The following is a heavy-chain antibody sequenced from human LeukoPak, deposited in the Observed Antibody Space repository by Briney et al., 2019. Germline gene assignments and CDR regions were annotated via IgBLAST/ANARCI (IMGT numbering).Heavy chain of an antibody. J-gene: IGHJ4*02. V-gene: IGHV3-64*01. CDR2: ISSSGGNT. D-gene: IGHD2-15*01. CDR3: ARASGRGLYYFDY. CDR1: GFTFNTYA. Sequence: PGESLRLSCAASGFTFNTYAMHWVRQAPGKGLEFVSSISSSGGNTYYANSVKGRFTISRDDSKNTLYLQMGSLRPEDMAVYYCARASGRGLYYFDYWGQGTLVTVSS.